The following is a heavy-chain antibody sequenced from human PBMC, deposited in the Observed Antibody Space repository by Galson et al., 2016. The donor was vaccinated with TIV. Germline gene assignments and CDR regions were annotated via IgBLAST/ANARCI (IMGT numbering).Heavy chain of an antibody. Sequence: ETLSLTCAVYGGSVSGYYWSWIRQSPGKGLEWIGEINHSRSTKYNPSLKSRVSISGDTSKNQFSLKLSSVNAADTAVYYCARDKYCSSTTCSTHYCGGGNCSGWFDPWSQGTLVTVSS. CDR1: GGSVSGYY. CDR2: INHSRST. CDR3: ARDKYCSSTTCSTHYCGGGNCSGWFDP. V-gene: IGHV4-34*01. D-gene: IGHD2-2*02. J-gene: IGHJ5*02.